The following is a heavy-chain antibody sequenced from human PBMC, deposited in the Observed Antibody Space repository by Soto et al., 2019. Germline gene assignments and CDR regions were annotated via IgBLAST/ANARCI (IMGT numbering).Heavy chain of an antibody. CDR1: GFRFSDYY. V-gene: IGHV3-11*05. J-gene: IGHJ4*02. Sequence: QVQLEESGGGLVKPGGSLRLSCAASGFRFSDYYMSWIRQAPGKGLEWISYIDSSGGYTNYADSVKGRFTISRDNAKKSLYLQVSSLRAEDTAIYYCARDLRRNSGSYFDYWGQGTPVTVSS. CDR2: IDSSGGYT. D-gene: IGHD1-26*01. CDR3: ARDLRRNSGSYFDY.